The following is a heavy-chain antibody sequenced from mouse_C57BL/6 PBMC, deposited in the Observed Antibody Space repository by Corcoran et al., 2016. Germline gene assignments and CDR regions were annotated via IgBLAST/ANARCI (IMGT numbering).Heavy chain of an antibody. Sequence: EVQLQQSGPELVKPGASVKIPCKASGYTFTDYNMEWVKQSHGKSLEWIGDINPNNGGTIYNQKFKGKATLTVDKSSSTAYMELRSLTSEDTAVYYCARTGSFYYAMDYWGQGTSVTVSS. CDR1: GYTFTDYN. CDR3: ARTGSFYYAMDY. CDR2: INPNNGGT. J-gene: IGHJ4*01. V-gene: IGHV1-18*01. D-gene: IGHD3-1*01.